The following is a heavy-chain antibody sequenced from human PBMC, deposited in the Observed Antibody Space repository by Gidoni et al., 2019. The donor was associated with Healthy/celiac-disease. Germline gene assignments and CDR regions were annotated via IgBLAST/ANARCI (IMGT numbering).Heavy chain of an antibody. CDR1: GFTFSSYA. CDR2: ISGSGGST. D-gene: IGHD3-10*01. V-gene: IGHV3-23*01. CDR3: AKAGGGIYGSGSYSY. Sequence: EVQLLESGGGLVQPGGSLRLSCAASGFTFSSYAMSWVRQAPGMGLEWVSAISGSGGSTYYADSVKGRFPISRDNSKNTLYLQMNSLRAEDTAVYYCAKAGGGIYGSGSYSYWGQGTLVTVSS. J-gene: IGHJ4*02.